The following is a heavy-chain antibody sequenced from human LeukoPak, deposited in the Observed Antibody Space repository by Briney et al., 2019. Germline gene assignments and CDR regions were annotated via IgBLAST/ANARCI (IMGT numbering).Heavy chain of an antibody. CDR2: IYSGGST. CDR3: ANSLLAVAGTDAFDI. Sequence: PGGSLRLSCAASGFTVSSNYMSWVRQAPGKGLEWVSVIYSGGSTYYADSVKGRFTISRDNSKNTLYLQMNSLRAEDTAVYYCANSLLAVAGTDAFDIWGQGTMVTVSS. D-gene: IGHD6-19*01. J-gene: IGHJ3*02. V-gene: IGHV3-53*05. CDR1: GFTVSSNY.